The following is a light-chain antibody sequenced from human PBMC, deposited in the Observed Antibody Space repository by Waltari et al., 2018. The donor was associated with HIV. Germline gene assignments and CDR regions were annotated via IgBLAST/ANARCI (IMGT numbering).Light chain of an antibody. J-gene: IGLJ2*01. CDR3: CSYAASRSVV. CDR2: EIT. CDR1: SSDVWNYNL. Sequence: QSAPAQPASVSDSPGQSITISCTGTSSDVWNYNLVSWYQQHPGKVPKLIIYEITKRPSGVSNRFSGSKSGNTASVTICGRQAEDEADYYCCSYAASRSVVFGGGTKLTVL. V-gene: IGLV2-23*02.